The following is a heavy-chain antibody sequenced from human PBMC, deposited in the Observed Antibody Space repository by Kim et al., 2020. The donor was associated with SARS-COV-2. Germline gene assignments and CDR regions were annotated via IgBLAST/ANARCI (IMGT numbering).Heavy chain of an antibody. CDR2: IYASGTT. CDR1: GGTINNYY. CDR3: ARGGGYSSGKAKFDY. D-gene: IGHD6-19*01. Sequence: SETLSRTCTVSGGTINNYYWSWIRQPAGKGLEWIGRIYASGTTNYNPSLKSRVTMSVNTSKNQFFLNLSSVTAADTVIYYCARGGGYSSGKAKFDYWGQGTLDTASS. J-gene: IGHJ4*02. V-gene: IGHV4-4*07.